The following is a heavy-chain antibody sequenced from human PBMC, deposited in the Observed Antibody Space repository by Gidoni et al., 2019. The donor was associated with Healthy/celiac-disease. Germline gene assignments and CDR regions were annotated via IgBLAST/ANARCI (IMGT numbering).Heavy chain of an antibody. CDR3: ARDEEGIY. CDR1: GGSISSSSYY. Sequence: QLQLQESGPGLVKPSETLSLTCTVSGGSISSSSYYWGWIRQPPGKGLAWIGSIYYSGSTYYNPSLKSRVTISVDTSKNQFSLKLISVTAADTAVYYCARDEEGIYCGQGTLVTVSS. J-gene: IGHJ4*02. CDR2: IYYSGST. V-gene: IGHV4-39*07.